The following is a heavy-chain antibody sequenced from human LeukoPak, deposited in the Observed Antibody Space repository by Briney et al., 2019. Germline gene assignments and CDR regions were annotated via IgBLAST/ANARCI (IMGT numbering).Heavy chain of an antibody. CDR3: AGGVGYVTSPADH. V-gene: IGHV4-59*01. CDR2: VHATRDP. D-gene: IGHD2-8*01. Sequence: PSQTLSLTCTVSGASLENCYSSWIRHTPGKGREWIGYVHATRDPNSNLYLKSRVTVTLDKSKTHFSLSLKSVTAADTAVYFCAGGVGYVTSPADHWGQGTLVIVSS. J-gene: IGHJ4*02. CDR1: GASLENCY.